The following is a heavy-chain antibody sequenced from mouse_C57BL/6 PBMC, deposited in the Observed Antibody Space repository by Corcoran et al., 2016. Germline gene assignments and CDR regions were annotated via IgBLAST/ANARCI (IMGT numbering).Heavy chain of an antibody. CDR3: ARRVWYFDV. J-gene: IGHJ1*03. Sequence: EVQLQQSGPVLVKPGASVKMSCKASGYTFTDYYMNWVKQSHGKSLEWIGVINPYNGGTSYNQKFKDKATLTVDKSSSTAYMELNSLTSEDSAVYYCARRVWYFDVWGTGTTVTVSS. V-gene: IGHV1-19*01. CDR2: INPYNGGT. CDR1: GYTFTDYY.